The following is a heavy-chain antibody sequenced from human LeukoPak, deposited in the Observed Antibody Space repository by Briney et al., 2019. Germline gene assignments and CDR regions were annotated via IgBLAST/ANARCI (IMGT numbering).Heavy chain of an antibody. CDR2: ISWNSGRI. V-gene: IGHV3-9*01. J-gene: IGHJ5*02. D-gene: IGHD1-26*01. CDR1: GFTFDDYG. Sequence: GGSLRLSCVASGFTFDDYGMHWVRQVPGKGLEWVSGISWNSGRIAYAGAVRGRFTISRDNAKNSLYLQMNSLRVEDTALYYCAKEGRIGGTPMENWFDPWGQGTLVIVSS. CDR3: AKEGRIGGTPMENWFDP.